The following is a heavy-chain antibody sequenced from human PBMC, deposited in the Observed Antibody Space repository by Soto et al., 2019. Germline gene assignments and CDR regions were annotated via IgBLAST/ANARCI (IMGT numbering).Heavy chain of an antibody. Sequence: EVQLLESGGGLVQPGGSLRLSCAASGFTFTSYAMSWVRQAPGKGLEWVSTITGSGDTTYYADSVKGRFTISRDNSKNTLFLQMNGLRAGDTAVYYCVTYIAATLHALQYWGQGTLVTVSS. D-gene: IGHD6-25*01. J-gene: IGHJ4*02. CDR1: GFTFTSYA. CDR2: ITGSGDTT. V-gene: IGHV3-23*01. CDR3: VTYIAATLHALQY.